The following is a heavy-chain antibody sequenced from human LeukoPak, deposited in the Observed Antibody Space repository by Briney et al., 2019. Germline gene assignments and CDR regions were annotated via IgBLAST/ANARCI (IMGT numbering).Heavy chain of an antibody. V-gene: IGHV1-2*02. CDR3: ARFPTANQRVPDY. CDR2: IAHYSGGN. J-gene: IGHJ4*02. CDR1: GYTFIAYS. Sequence: AAVNVSRKASGYTFIAYSLHWVRQAPGQGRECMGLIAHYSGGNTYSPKFQDRVTMTTDTSISTAYMEVNRLRSDDTSLYYCARFPTANQRVPDYWGQGTLVTVSS. D-gene: IGHD2-21*02.